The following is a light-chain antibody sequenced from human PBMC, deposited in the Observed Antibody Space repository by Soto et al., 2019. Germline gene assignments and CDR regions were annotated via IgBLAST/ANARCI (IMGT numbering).Light chain of an antibody. J-gene: IGKJ1*01. CDR2: GAS. V-gene: IGKV1-9*01. CDR3: LQHDSYPWT. CDR1: PAIATF. Sequence: IQLTQSPSSLSASVGDRLTITCRASPAIATFLAWYQQKPGTAPKLLIYGASTLQSGVPSRFSGSRSGTDYTLTIGSLQPEDFATYFCLQHDSYPWTFGQGTKVDIK.